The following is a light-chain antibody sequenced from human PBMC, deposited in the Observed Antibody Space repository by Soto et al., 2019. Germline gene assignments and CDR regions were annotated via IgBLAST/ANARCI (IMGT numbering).Light chain of an antibody. CDR2: DVS. Sequence: QSVLTQPASVSGSPGQSITISCTGTSSDIGDYTHVSWYQQHPGKAPKVIISDVSERPSGVPDRFSGSKSGNTASLTVSGLQAEDEADYYCSSYAGSNIWVFGGGTKLTVL. V-gene: IGLV2-8*01. CDR1: SSDIGDYTH. CDR3: SSYAGSNIWV. J-gene: IGLJ3*02.